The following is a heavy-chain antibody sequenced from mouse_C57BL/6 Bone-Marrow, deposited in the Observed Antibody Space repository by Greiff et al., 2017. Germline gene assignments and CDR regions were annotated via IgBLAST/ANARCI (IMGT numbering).Heavy chain of an antibody. CDR3: ARGDYDAFAY. J-gene: IGHJ3*01. Sequence: QVQLQQPGAELVMPGASVKLSCKASGYTFTSYWMHWVKQRPGQGLEWIGEIDPSDSYTNYNQKFKGKSTLTVDKSSSTADMQLSSLTSEDSAVYYCARGDYDAFAYWGQGTLVTVSA. CDR1: GYTFTSYW. CDR2: IDPSDSYT. V-gene: IGHV1-69*01. D-gene: IGHD2-4*01.